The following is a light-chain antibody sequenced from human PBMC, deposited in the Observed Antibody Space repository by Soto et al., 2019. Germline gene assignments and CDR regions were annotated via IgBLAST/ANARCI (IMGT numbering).Light chain of an antibody. J-gene: IGKJ1*01. Sequence: EFVLTQSPGTLSLSPGQRATLSCRASQRLSASDIAWYQQKPGQAPKFLIYGVSSRATGIPDRFSGSGSGTDFTLTISRLEPEDFAVYYCQQYGSSGTFGQGTKVDIK. CDR2: GVS. CDR3: QQYGSSGT. CDR1: QRLSASD. V-gene: IGKV3-20*01.